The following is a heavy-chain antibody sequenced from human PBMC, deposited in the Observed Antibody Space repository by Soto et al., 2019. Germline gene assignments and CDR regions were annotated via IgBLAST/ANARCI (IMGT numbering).Heavy chain of an antibody. CDR1: GGSISSSNW. J-gene: IGHJ4*02. D-gene: IGHD6-13*01. Sequence: PSETLSLTCAVSGGSISSSNWWSWVRQPPGKGLEWIGEIYHSGSTNYNPSLKSRVTISVDKSKNQFSLKLSSVTAADTAVYYCARAYEAAAGTFDYWGQGTLVTVSS. V-gene: IGHV4-4*02. CDR2: IYHSGST. CDR3: ARAYEAAAGTFDY.